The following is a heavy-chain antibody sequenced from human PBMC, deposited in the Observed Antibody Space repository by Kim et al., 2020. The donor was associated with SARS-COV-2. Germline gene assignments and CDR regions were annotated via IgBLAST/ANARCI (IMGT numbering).Heavy chain of an antibody. J-gene: IGHJ4*02. D-gene: IGHD6-13*01. Sequence: GYADSVKGRFTISRDNAENSLYLQMNSLRAEDTALYYCAKDGAAAAPFDYWGQGTLVTVSS. V-gene: IGHV3-9*01. CDR3: AKDGAAAAPFDY.